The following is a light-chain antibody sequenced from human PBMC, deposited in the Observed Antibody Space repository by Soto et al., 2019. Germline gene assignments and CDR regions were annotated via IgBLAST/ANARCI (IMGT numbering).Light chain of an antibody. V-gene: IGKV1-39*01. Sequence: DIQMTQSPSSLSASVGDRVTITCRASQTINAHLNWFQQKPGKAPTLLIYGASDLQTGVPSRFSGSGSETDFTLTISSLQPEDFATYYCQQSYDLSITFGQGTRVDIK. CDR1: QTINAH. CDR2: GAS. J-gene: IGKJ5*01. CDR3: QQSYDLSIT.